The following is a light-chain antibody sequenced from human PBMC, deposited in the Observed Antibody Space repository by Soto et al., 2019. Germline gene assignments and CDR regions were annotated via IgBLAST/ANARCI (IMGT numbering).Light chain of an antibody. J-gene: IGKJ1*01. Sequence: EIVLTQSPATLSVSPGERVTLSCRASESVDINLAWYQHKPGQAPRLLIYGASTRATDMPGTFSGRGSGTEFTLTISSLQSEDFAVYYCQQYKNWPRTFGQGTKVDIK. V-gene: IGKV3-15*01. CDR1: ESVDIN. CDR2: GAS. CDR3: QQYKNWPRT.